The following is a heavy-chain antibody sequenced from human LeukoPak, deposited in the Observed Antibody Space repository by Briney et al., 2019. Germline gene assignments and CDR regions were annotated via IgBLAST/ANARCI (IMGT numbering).Heavy chain of an antibody. V-gene: IGHV3-7*03. D-gene: IGHD1-26*01. CDR1: GFSLSTYW. CDR3: ATYSGAHHKTFDD. CDR2: IKQDESEK. J-gene: IGHJ4*02. Sequence: GGSLRLSCAASGFSLSTYWMSWVRQAPGKGLEWVANIKQDESEKDYVDSVKGRFTISRDNAKNSLYLQMSSLRAEDTAVYYCATYSGAHHKTFDDWGQGTLVTVSS.